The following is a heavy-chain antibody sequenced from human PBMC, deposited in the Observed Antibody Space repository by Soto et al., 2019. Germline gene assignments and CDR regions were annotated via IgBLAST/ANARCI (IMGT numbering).Heavy chain of an antibody. CDR3: ARGITMVRGAPLYGMDV. D-gene: IGHD3-10*01. J-gene: IGHJ6*02. CDR2: IYYSGST. V-gene: IGHV4-61*01. Sequence: KASETLSLTCTVSGGSVSSGSYYWSWIRQPPGKGLEWIGYIYYSGSTNYNPSLKSRVTISVDTSKNQFSLKLSSVTAADTAVYYCARGITMVRGAPLYGMDVWGQGTTVTVSS. CDR1: GGSVSSGSYY.